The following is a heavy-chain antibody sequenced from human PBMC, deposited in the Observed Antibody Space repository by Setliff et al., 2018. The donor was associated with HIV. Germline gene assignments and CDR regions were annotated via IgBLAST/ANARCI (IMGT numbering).Heavy chain of an antibody. V-gene: IGHV1-2*02. J-gene: IGHJ6*03. CDR2: INPNSGAT. CDR3: VRDRTHQNWGSRGYYYMDV. CDR1: GYTFSGYY. Sequence: ASVKVSCKASGYTFSGYYLHWVRRAPGQGLEWMGWINPNSGATNYAQKFQGRVTMTRDTSISTVYMELSRLISDDTAVYYCVRDRTHQNWGSRGYYYMDVWGKGTKVTVSS. D-gene: IGHD7-27*01.